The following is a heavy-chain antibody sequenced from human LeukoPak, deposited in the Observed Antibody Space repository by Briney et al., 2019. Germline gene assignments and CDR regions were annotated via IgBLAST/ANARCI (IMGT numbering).Heavy chain of an antibody. CDR1: GFTFSSYW. D-gene: IGHD5-12*01. J-gene: IGHJ4*02. CDR2: INGDGRNI. V-gene: IGHV3-74*01. Sequence: PGGSLRLSCVASGFTFSSYWMHWVRQDPRKGLVWVSRINGDGRNINYADSVRGRFTISRDNAKNTLYLQMNSLKTEDTALYYCVKDIVRRYGGYDSIAFDCWGQGTLVTVSS. CDR3: VKDIVRRYGGYDSIAFDC.